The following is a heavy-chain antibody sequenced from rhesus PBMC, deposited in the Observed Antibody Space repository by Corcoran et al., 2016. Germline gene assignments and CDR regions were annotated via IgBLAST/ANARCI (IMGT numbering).Heavy chain of an antibody. Sequence: QVQLQESGPGLVKPSETLSPTCAVSGGSISDDYYWSWIRQPPGKGLEWIGYIYGSGGGTNYNPSLKNRVTISIVTSKNQFSLKLSSVTAADTAVYYCARDRGSGWPGFDYWGQGVLVTVSS. J-gene: IGHJ4*01. CDR2: IYGSGGGT. CDR3: ARDRGSGWPGFDY. V-gene: IGHV4-106*01. CDR1: GGSISDDYY. D-gene: IGHD6-31*01.